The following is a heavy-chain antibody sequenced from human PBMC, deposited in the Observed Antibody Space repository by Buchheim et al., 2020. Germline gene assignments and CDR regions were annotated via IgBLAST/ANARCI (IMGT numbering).Heavy chain of an antibody. CDR1: GGTFSSYA. V-gene: IGHV1-69*06. CDR3: ARDRAPAHVHGGWDFDY. CDR2: IIPIFGTA. D-gene: IGHD6-19*01. J-gene: IGHJ4*02. Sequence: QVQLVQSGAEVKKPGSSVKVSCKASGGTFSSYAISWVRQAPGQGLEWMGGIIPIFGTANYAQRFQGRVTITADKSTSTAYVELSSLRSEDTAVYYCARDRAPAHVHGGWDFDYWGQGTL.